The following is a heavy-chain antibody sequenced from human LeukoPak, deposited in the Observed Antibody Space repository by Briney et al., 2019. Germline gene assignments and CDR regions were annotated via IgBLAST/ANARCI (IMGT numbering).Heavy chain of an antibody. CDR3: ARGKIGYYYGDYDGY. CDR2: ISTISSTK. V-gene: IGHV3-48*02. J-gene: IGHJ4*02. D-gene: IGHD4-17*01. CDR1: GFTFSSYD. Sequence: GGSLRLSCAASGFTFSSYDMNWVRQAPAKGLEWVSYISTISSTKYYADSVKGRFTISRDNAKNSLYLQMNSLRDEDTAVYYCARGKIGYYYGDYDGYWGQGTLVTVSS.